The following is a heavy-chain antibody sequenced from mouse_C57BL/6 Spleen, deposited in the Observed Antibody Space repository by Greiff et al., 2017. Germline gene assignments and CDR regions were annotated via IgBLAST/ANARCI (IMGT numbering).Heavy chain of an antibody. V-gene: IGHV1-82*01. J-gene: IGHJ3*01. Sequence: VKLVESGPELVKPGASVKISCKASGYAFSSSWLNWVKQRPGKGLEWIGRIYPGDGDTNYNGKFKGKATLTADKSSSTAYMQLSSLTSEDSAVYVCARSGFITTVGFAYWGQGTLVTVSA. CDR1: GYAFSSSW. D-gene: IGHD1-1*01. CDR3: ARSGFITTVGFAY. CDR2: IYPGDGDT.